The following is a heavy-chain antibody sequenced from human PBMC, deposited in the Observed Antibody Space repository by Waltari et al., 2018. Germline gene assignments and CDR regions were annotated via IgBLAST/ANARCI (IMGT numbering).Heavy chain of an antibody. CDR3: ANHRPGGYGMAV. D-gene: IGHD2-15*01. CDR2: SKADGSGA. J-gene: IGHJ6*02. V-gene: IGHV3-74*01. CDR1: GFTFSDFY. Sequence: EGQLVESGGGLVQPGGSLRLSCAASGFTFSDFYMHWVRQAPGKGLVWVSGSKADGSGATYADSVRGRFTISRDNTKSTLYLQMNSLRVDDTAVYYCANHRPGGYGMAVWGQGTTVTVSS.